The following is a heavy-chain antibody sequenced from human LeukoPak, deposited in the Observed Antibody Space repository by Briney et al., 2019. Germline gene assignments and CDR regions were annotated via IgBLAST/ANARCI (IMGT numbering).Heavy chain of an antibody. Sequence: SVKVSCKASGGTFNSFAVSWVRQAPGQGLEWMGGMVPIFGTANYAQKLQGRVTITADESTTTAYMELSSLRSEDTAVYYCARESGTGTADYWGQGTLVTVSS. J-gene: IGHJ4*02. D-gene: IGHD1-1*01. V-gene: IGHV1-69*13. CDR1: GGTFNSFA. CDR2: MVPIFGTA. CDR3: ARESGTGTADY.